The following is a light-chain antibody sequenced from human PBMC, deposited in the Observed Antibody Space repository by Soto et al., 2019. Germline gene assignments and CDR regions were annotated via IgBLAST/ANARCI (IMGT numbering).Light chain of an antibody. CDR1: QSVSSSY. V-gene: IGKV3-20*01. J-gene: IGKJ4*01. CDR3: HQYGSSPA. Sequence: ETVLTQSPGTLSLSPGERATLSCRASQSVSSSYLAWYQQKPGQAPRLLIYGESSRATGIPDRFSGSGSGTDFTLTISRLEPDDFAVYYCHQYGSSPAFGGGTKVEIK. CDR2: GES.